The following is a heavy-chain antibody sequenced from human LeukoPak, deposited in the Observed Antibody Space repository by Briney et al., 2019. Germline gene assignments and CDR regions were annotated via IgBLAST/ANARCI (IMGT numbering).Heavy chain of an antibody. J-gene: IGHJ3*02. V-gene: IGHV4-34*01. Sequence: PSETLSLTCAVYGGSFSGYYWGWIRQSPGKGLEWIASIYYSGSTYYNPSLKSRVTISVDTSKNQLSLKLNSVTAADTAVYYCAPGGYIGYGHAFDIWGQGTMVTVSS. CDR2: IYYSGST. CDR3: APGGYIGYGHAFDI. CDR1: GGSFSGYY. D-gene: IGHD5-12*01.